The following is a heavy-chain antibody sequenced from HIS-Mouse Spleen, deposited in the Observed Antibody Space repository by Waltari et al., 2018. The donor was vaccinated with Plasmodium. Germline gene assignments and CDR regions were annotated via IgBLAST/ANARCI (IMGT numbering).Heavy chain of an antibody. J-gene: IGHJ3*02. CDR3: ASKADDAFDI. Sequence: QVQLQQWRAGLLKPSETLSLTCSVYGGSFSAHYWRWVRQPPGKGVEWIGEINHSGSTNYNPSLKSRVTISVDTSKNQFSLKLSSVTAADTAVYYCASKADDAFDIWGQGTMVTVSS. CDR1: GGSFSAHY. V-gene: IGHV4-34*01. CDR2: INHSGST.